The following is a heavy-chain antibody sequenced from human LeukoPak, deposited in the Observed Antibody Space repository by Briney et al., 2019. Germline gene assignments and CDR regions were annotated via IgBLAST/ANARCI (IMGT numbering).Heavy chain of an antibody. V-gene: IGHV4-39*07. CDR2: IYYSGST. CDR1: GGSISSSPYY. J-gene: IGHJ5*02. D-gene: IGHD3-10*01. CDR3: ARDGMVRGVQPTNWFDP. Sequence: SETLSLTCTVSGGSISSSPYYWGWIRQPPGKGLGWIGSIYYSGSTYYNPSLKSRVTISVDTSKNQFSLRLSSVTAADTAVYYCARDGMVRGVQPTNWFDPWGQGTLVTVSS.